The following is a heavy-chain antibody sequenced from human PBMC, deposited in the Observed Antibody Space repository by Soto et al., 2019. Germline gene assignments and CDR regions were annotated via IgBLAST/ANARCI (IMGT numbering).Heavy chain of an antibody. V-gene: IGHV3-33*01. CDR3: ARDRYIAVAPPFIY. Sequence: PGGSLRLSCAASGFTFSSYGMHWVRQAPGKGLEWVAVIWYDGSNKYYADSVKGRFTISRDNSKNTLYLQMNSLRAEDTAVYYCARDRYIAVAPPFIYWGQGTLVTVSS. CDR2: IWYDGSNK. J-gene: IGHJ4*02. CDR1: GFTFSSYG. D-gene: IGHD6-19*01.